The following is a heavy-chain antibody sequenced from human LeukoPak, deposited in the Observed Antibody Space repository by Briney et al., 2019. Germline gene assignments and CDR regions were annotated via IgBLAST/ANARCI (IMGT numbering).Heavy chain of an antibody. Sequence: SETLSLTCSGSGDSIRSRNYYWGWIRQPPGKGLEWIGEINHSGSTNYNPSLKSRVTISVDTSKNQFSLKLSSVTAADTAVYYCARQSRYDYVRGSYRPTFDYWGQGTLVTVSS. CDR2: INHSGST. J-gene: IGHJ4*02. CDR1: GDSIRSRNYY. D-gene: IGHD3-16*02. V-gene: IGHV4-39*01. CDR3: ARQSRYDYVRGSYRPTFDY.